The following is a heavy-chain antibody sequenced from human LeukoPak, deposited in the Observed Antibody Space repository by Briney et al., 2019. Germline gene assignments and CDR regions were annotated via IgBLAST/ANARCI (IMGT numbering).Heavy chain of an antibody. CDR2: VNYDRRT. Sequence: SETLSLTCTVSGGSISSGGYYWSWIRQPPGKGLEWIGEVNYDRRTNYNPSLMSRATVSVDTSKNQFSLKLSSVTAADTAVYYCAREILTDHYTFDIWGQGTMVTVSS. CDR3: AREILTDHYTFDI. V-gene: IGHV4-39*07. J-gene: IGHJ3*02. D-gene: IGHD3-9*01. CDR1: GGSISSGGYY.